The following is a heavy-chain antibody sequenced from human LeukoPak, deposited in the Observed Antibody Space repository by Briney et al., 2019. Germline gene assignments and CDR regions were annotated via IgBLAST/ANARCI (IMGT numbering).Heavy chain of an antibody. V-gene: IGHV3-7*01. CDR1: GFTFSNYW. CDR3: AREDWGFDY. D-gene: IGHD3/OR15-3a*01. Sequence: PGGSLRLSCVASGFTFSNYWMSWVRQAPGKGLEWVANIKQDGSEIYYVGSVKGRFTISRDNAKTSLHLQMNSLRAEDTAMYYCAREDWGFDYWGQGTLVTVSS. CDR2: IKQDGSEI. J-gene: IGHJ4*02.